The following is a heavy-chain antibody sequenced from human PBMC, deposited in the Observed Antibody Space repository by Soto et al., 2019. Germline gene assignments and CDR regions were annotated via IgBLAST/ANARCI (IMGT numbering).Heavy chain of an antibody. CDR2: IFHDGTA. CDR1: GVSLTIGNW. CDR3: ARLVYDTRLNYMYFDF. J-gene: IGHJ4*02. Sequence: WEPLSLTCAVSGVSLTIGNWWTWVRQSPQRGLEYIGEIFHDGTANYYPSFERRVAMSVDTSRNQFSLKLTSVTAADTAVYFCARLVYDTRLNYMYFDFWGPGTLVTVSS. V-gene: IGHV4-4*02. D-gene: IGHD3-10*01.